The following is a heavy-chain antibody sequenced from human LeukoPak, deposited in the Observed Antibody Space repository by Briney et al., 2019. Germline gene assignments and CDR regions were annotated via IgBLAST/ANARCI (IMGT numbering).Heavy chain of an antibody. D-gene: IGHD2-15*01. Sequence: SETLSLTCAVSGGSISSDSYYWGWIRQPPGKGLEWIGSIYSGGTTYYDPSLKSRVTISVDTSKNQFSLKLTSVTAADAAAYYCARHSRNCSGGYCYLYYWGQGTLVTVSS. CDR3: ARHSRNCSGGYCYLYY. CDR2: IYSGGTT. J-gene: IGHJ4*02. V-gene: IGHV4-39*01. CDR1: GGSISSDSYY.